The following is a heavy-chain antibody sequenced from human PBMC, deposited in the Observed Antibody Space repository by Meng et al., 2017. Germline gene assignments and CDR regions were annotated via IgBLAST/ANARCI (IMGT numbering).Heavy chain of an antibody. V-gene: IGHV4-39*07. CDR3: ARVPYYGSGSYQYNWFDP. CDR2: IYYSGST. Sequence: QPHLTECGPGPVKPSETLSLTCTVSGGSISSSSYYWGWIRQPPGKGLEWIGSIYYSGSTYYNPSLKSRVTISVDTSKNQFSLKLSSVTAADTAVYYCARVPYYGSGSYQYNWFDPWGQGTLVTVSS. D-gene: IGHD3-10*01. J-gene: IGHJ5*02. CDR1: GGSISSSSYY.